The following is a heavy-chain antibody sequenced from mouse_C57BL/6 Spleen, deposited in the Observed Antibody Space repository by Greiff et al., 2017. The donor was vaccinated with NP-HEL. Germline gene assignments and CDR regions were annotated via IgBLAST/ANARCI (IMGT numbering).Heavy chain of an antibody. CDR3: ASTTVVADYYAMDY. J-gene: IGHJ4*01. CDR1: GYTFTSYW. Sequence: QVHVKQPGAELVKPGASVKLSCKASGYTFTSYWMHWVKQRPGQGLEWIGMIHPNSGSTNYNEKFKSKATLTVDKSSSTAYMQLSSLTSEDSAVYYCASTTVVADYYAMDYWGQGTSVTVSS. V-gene: IGHV1-64*01. D-gene: IGHD1-1*01. CDR2: IHPNSGST.